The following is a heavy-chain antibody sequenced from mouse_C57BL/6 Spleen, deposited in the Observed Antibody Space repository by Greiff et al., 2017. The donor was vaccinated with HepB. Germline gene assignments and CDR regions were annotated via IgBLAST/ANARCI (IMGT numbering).Heavy chain of an antibody. Sequence: DVKLQESGPGLVKPSQSLSLTCSVTGYSITSGYYWNWIRQFPGNKLEWMGYISYDGSNNYNPSLKNRISITRDTSKNQFFLKLNSVTTEDTATYYCAREVANWDGFAYWGQGTLVTVSA. CDR3: AREVANWDGFAY. CDR1: GYSITSGYY. CDR2: ISYDGSN. D-gene: IGHD4-1*01. J-gene: IGHJ3*01. V-gene: IGHV3-6*01.